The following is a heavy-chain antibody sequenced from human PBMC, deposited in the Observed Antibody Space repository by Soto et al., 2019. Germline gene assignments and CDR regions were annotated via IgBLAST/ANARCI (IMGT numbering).Heavy chain of an antibody. CDR3: ARAGGCSGGSCYYMPENYYYMDV. Sequence: PSETLSLTCTVSGGSISSGGYYWSWIRQHPGKGLEWIGYIYYSGSTYYNPSLKSRVTISVDTSKNQFSLKLSPVTAADTAVYYCARAGGCSGGSCYYMPENYYYMDVWGKGTTVTVSS. J-gene: IGHJ6*03. D-gene: IGHD2-15*01. V-gene: IGHV4-31*03. CDR1: GGSISSGGYY. CDR2: IYYSGST.